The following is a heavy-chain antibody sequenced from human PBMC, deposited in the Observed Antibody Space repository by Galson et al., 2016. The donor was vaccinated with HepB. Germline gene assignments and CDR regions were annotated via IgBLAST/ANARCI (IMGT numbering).Heavy chain of an antibody. Sequence: ETLSLTCTVSGASISGYYLSWIRQPPGKGLGWIGYIYYSGRTNYNPSLKSRVTISVDTSKNQFSLKLSSVTAADTAVYYCARDDSGGWYGYHYGMDVWGQGTTVTVSS. CDR2: IYYSGRT. CDR1: GASISGYY. V-gene: IGHV4-59*01. CDR3: ARDDSGGWYGYHYGMDV. D-gene: IGHD6-19*01. J-gene: IGHJ6*02.